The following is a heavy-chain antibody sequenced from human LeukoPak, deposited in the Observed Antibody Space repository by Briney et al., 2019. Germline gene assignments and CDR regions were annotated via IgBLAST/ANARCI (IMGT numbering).Heavy chain of an antibody. CDR1: GVSIRSAGYS. D-gene: IGHD4/OR15-4a*01. J-gene: IGHJ4*02. Sequence: TPSETLSLTCAVSGVSIRSAGYSWYWIRQHPGKGLEWIGHIYYSGSPSYNPSLQSRVTISMDTSKNQFSLNLTSVTAADTAVYYCARDGATGIFEHWGQGTLVAVSS. CDR2: IYYSGSP. CDR3: ARDGATGIFEH. V-gene: IGHV4-31*11.